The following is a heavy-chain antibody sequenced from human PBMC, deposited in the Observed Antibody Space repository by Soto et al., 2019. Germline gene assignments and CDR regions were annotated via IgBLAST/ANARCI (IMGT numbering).Heavy chain of an antibody. V-gene: IGHV1-24*01. CDR1: GYTFTSYG. CDR2: FDPEDGET. D-gene: IGHD4-17*01. Sequence: ASVKVSCKASGYTFTSYGISWVRQAPGKGLEWMGGFDPEDGETIYAQKFQGRVTMTEDTSTDTAYMELSSLRSEDTAVYYCATDRIHLYGDSWFPFDYWGQGTLVTVSS. CDR3: ATDRIHLYGDSWFPFDY. J-gene: IGHJ4*02.